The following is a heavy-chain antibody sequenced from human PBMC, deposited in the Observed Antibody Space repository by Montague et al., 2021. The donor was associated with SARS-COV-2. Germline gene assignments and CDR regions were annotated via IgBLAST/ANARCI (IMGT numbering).Heavy chain of an antibody. J-gene: IGHJ6*02. D-gene: IGHD3-10*01. Sequence: SETLSLTCTVSGGSLNNYFWSWIRQPPGKGLEWIGEINHSGSANYNPSLKSRVTVSVDTSKNQFSLKLSSVTAADTAVYYCARVRYYGSGTSLGMDVWGQGTTVTVSS. CDR2: INHSGSA. V-gene: IGHV4-34*01. CDR1: GGSLNNYF. CDR3: ARVRYYGSGTSLGMDV.